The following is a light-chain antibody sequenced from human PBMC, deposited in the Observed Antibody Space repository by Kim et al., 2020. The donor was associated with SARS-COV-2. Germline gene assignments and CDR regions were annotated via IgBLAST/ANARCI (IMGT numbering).Light chain of an antibody. CDR1: QSISNN. V-gene: IGKV3-15*01. CDR3: QQYHDWPPLT. CDR2: GAS. Sequence: VASGERATLSCRASQSISNNLAGYQQKRGQAPRLLFFGASTRATGIPGRFSGSGSGTEFTLTISSLQSEDFAIYYCQQYHDWPPLTFGGGTKLEI. J-gene: IGKJ4*01.